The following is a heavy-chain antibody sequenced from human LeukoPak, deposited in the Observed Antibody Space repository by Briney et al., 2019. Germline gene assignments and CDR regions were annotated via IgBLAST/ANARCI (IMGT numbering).Heavy chain of an antibody. D-gene: IGHD3-16*01. CDR1: GFTFRTYG. CDR3: ARDGGYYYYGMDV. V-gene: IGHV3-33*01. J-gene: IGHJ6*02. CDR2: IWYDGSNE. Sequence: PGGSLRLSCAASGFTFRTYGMHWVRQAPGKGLDWVAVIWYDGSNEFYSDSVKGLFTISRDNSNNTLYLQMNSLRAEDTAVYSCARDGGYYYYGMDVWGQGTTVTVSS.